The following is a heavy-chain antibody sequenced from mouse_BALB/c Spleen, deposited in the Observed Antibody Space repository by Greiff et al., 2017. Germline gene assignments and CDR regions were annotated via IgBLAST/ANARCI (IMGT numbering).Heavy chain of an antibody. Sequence: EVQLVESGGGLVQPGGSRKLSCAASGFTFSSFGMHWVRQAPEKGLEWVAYISSGSSTIYYADTVKGRFTISRDNPKNTLFLQMTSLRSEDTAMYYCARDRDGYLFAYWGQGTLVTVSA. CDR1: GFTFSSFG. J-gene: IGHJ3*01. CDR3: ARDRDGYLFAY. D-gene: IGHD2-3*01. CDR2: ISSGSSTI. V-gene: IGHV5-17*02.